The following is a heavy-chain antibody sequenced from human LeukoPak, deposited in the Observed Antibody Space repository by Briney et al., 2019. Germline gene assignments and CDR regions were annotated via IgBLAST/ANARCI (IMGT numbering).Heavy chain of an antibody. CDR1: GYSFTSYW. V-gene: IGHV5-51*01. CDR2: IYPGDSDT. J-gene: IGHJ6*04. Sequence: GESLKISCKGSGYSFTSYWIGWVRQMPGKGLEWMGIIYPGDSDTRYSPSFQGQVTISADKSISTAYLQWSSLKASDTAMYYCARHGVTAIPDDYGMDVWGKGTTVTVSS. D-gene: IGHD5-18*01. CDR3: ARHGVTAIPDDYGMDV.